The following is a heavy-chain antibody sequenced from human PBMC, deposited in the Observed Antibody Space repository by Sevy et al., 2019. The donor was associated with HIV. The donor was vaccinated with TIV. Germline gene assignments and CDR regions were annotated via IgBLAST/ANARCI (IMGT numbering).Heavy chain of an antibody. V-gene: IGHV3-53*01. CDR1: GFIVSSNH. Sequence: GGSLRLSCAASGFIVSSNHMNWVRQAQGKGLEWVSVIYSGGNTYYADSVKGRFTISRDNSKNTLYLQMNSLRAEDTAVYYCARDMRYGYYYGMDVWGQGTTVTVSS. CDR2: IYSGGNT. CDR3: ARDMRYGYYYGMDV. D-gene: IGHD2-2*01. J-gene: IGHJ6*02.